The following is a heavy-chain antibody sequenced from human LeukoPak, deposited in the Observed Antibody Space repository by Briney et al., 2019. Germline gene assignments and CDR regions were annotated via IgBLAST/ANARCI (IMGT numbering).Heavy chain of an antibody. CDR1: GGSFSGYY. Sequence: SETLSLTCAVYGGSFSGYYWSWIRQPPGKGLEWIGEINHSGSTNYNPSLKSRVTISVDTSKNQFSLKLSSVTAADTAVYYCARLGYCSSTSCYYFDYWGQGTLVTVSS. D-gene: IGHD2-2*01. CDR2: INHSGST. J-gene: IGHJ4*02. V-gene: IGHV4-34*01. CDR3: ARLGYCSSTSCYYFDY.